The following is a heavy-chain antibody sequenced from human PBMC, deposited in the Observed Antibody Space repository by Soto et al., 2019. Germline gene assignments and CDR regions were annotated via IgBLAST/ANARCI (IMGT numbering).Heavy chain of an antibody. J-gene: IGHJ4*02. CDR1: GFTFSDYY. D-gene: IGHD2-8*01. Sequence: QVQLVESGGGLVKPGGSLRLSCAASGFTFSDYYMSWIRQAPGKGLEWVSYISSSSSYTNYADSVKGRFTISRDNAKNSLYLQMNSLRAEDTAVYYCAMIRPVMVYAIPYYSDYWGQGTLVTVSS. V-gene: IGHV3-11*06. CDR2: ISSSSSYT. CDR3: AMIRPVMVYAIPYYSDY.